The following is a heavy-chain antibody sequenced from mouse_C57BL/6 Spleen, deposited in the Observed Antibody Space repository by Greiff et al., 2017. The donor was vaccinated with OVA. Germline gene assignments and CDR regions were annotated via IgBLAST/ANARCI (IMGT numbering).Heavy chain of an antibody. Sequence: EVKLVESGGDLVKPGGSLKLSCAASGFTFSSYGMPWVRQTPDKGLEWVATISSGGSDTYYPDSVKGRFTISRDNAKNTLYLQMSSLKSEDTAMYDWASHYDYGGFAYWGQGTLVTVSA. CDR3: ASHYDYGGFAY. CDR2: ISSGGSDT. V-gene: IGHV5-6*01. CDR1: GFTFSSYG. J-gene: IGHJ3*01. D-gene: IGHD2-4*01.